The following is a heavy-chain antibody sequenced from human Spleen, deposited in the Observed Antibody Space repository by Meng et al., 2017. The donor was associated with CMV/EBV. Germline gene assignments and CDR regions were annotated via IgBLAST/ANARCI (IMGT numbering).Heavy chain of an antibody. D-gene: IGHD2-2*01. Sequence: GESLKISCAASGVSVSSKYMSWVRQPPGKGLEWVSIIYSGGRTWYADSVKGRFTIPRDNAETTPCLQMNILRAEDTAVYYCARPQRACSSTSCEYYFDYWGQGTLVTVSS. V-gene: IGHV3-53*01. J-gene: IGHJ4*02. CDR1: GVSVSSKY. CDR2: IYSGGRT. CDR3: ARPQRACSSTSCEYYFDY.